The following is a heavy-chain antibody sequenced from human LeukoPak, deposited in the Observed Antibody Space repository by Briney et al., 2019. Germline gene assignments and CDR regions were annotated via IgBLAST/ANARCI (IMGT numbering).Heavy chain of an antibody. CDR3: ARGSSSYYFDY. Sequence: PGGSLRLSCAASGFTVTSNHMNWVRQAPGKGLEWVSIIYTGGTTHYADSLKDRFTISRDDSKNTLYLQMNSLRAEDTAVYYCARGSSSYYFDYWGQGTLVTVSS. D-gene: IGHD6-6*01. CDR1: GFTVTSNH. CDR2: IYTGGTT. J-gene: IGHJ4*02. V-gene: IGHV3-66*01.